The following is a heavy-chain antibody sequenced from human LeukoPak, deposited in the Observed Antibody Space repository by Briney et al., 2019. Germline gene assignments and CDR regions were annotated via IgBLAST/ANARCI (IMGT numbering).Heavy chain of an antibody. J-gene: IGHJ4*02. CDR2: INHSGST. V-gene: IGHV4-34*01. CDR3: ARGLSPPPTVTTNCDY. CDR1: GGSFSGYY. Sequence: PSETLSLTCAAYGGSFSGYYCSWIRHPPRRGLEWIGEINHSGSTNYNPSLKSRVTISVDTSKNQFSLKLSSVTAADTAVYYCARGLSPPPTVTTNCDYWGQGTLVTVSS. D-gene: IGHD4-17*01.